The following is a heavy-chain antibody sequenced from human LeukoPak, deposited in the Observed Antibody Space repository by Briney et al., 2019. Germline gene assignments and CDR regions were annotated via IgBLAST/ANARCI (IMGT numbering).Heavy chain of an antibody. V-gene: IGHV4-31*03. CDR2: IYYSGST. CDR1: GGSISSGGYY. D-gene: IGHD4-17*01. CDR3: ARGSRTTVTTDY. Sequence: SQTLSLTCTVSGGSISSGGYYWSWIRQHPGKGLEWIGYIYYSGSTYYNPSLKSRVTISVDTSKNQFSLKLSSVTAADTAVHYCARGSRTTVTTDYWGQGTLVTVSS. J-gene: IGHJ4*02.